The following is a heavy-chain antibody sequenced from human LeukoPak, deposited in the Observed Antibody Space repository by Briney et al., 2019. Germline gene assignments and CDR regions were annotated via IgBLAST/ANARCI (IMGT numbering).Heavy chain of an antibody. CDR1: GGTFSSYA. CDR3: AREGRPAGFYYGSGSYVWDY. J-gene: IGHJ4*02. V-gene: IGHV1-69*05. D-gene: IGHD3-10*01. CDR2: IIPIFGTA. Sequence: GASVKVSCKASGGTFSSYAISWVRQAPGQGLEWMGGIIPIFGTANYAQKFQGRVTFTTDESTSTAYMELSSLRSEDTAVYYCAREGRPAGFYYGSGSYVWDYWGQGTLVTVSS.